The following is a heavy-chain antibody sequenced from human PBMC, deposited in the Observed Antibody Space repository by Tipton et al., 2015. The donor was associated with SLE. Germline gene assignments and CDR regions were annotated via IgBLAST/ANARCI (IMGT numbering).Heavy chain of an antibody. CDR1: GGSISSYY. Sequence: TLSLTCTVSGGSISSYYWSWIRQPAGKGLEWIGRIYTSGNTNYNPSLKSRVTMSVGTSKNQFSLKLSSVTAADTAVYYCARGQYCSSTSCYSYGMDVWGQGTTVTVSS. D-gene: IGHD2-2*01. CDR3: ARGQYCSSTSCYSYGMDV. CDR2: IYTSGNT. V-gene: IGHV4-4*07. J-gene: IGHJ6*02.